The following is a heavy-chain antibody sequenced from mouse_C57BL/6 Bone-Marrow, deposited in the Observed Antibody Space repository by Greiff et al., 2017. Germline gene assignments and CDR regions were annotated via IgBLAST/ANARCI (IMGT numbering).Heavy chain of an antibody. D-gene: IGHD1-1*01. CDR2: IDPSDSYT. V-gene: IGHV1-59*01. J-gene: IGHJ1*03. CDR1: GYTFTSYW. CDR3: ARADYGSRTVYFDV. Sequence: QVQLQQPGAELVRPGTSVKLSCKASGYTFTSYWMHWVKQRPGQGLEWIGVIDPSDSYTNYNHKFKGKATLTVDTSSSTAYMQLSSLTSEDSAVYYCARADYGSRTVYFDVWGTGTTVTVAS.